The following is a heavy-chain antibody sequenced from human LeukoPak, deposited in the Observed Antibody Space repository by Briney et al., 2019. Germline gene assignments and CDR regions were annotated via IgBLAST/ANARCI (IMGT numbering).Heavy chain of an antibody. D-gene: IGHD3-3*01. J-gene: IGHJ3*01. CDR2: IKQDGSEK. V-gene: IGHV3-7*01. Sequence: PGGSLRLSCAASGFTFSNAYMSWVRQAPGKGLEWVANIKQDGSEKYYVDSVKGRFTISRDNAKNSLYLQMNSLRAEDTAVYYCARESGWGLPHAFDFWGQGTMVTVSS. CDR1: GFTFSNAY. CDR3: ARESGWGLPHAFDF.